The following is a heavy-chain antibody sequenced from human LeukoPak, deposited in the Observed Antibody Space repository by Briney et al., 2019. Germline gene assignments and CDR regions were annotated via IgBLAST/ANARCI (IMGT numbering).Heavy chain of an antibody. Sequence: PSGTLSLTCAVPGASITSSNWWTGVRQPPGRGLEWIGEISHSGNTNYNPSLKNRLTMSVDKSRNQFSLKLSSVTAADTAVYYCARSRSSLNDAFDIWGQGTMVTVSS. CDR2: ISHSGNT. D-gene: IGHD2-2*01. CDR1: GASITSSNW. V-gene: IGHV4-4*02. J-gene: IGHJ3*02. CDR3: ARSRSSLNDAFDI.